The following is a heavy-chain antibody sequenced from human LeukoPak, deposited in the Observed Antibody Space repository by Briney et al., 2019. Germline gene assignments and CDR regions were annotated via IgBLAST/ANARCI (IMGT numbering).Heavy chain of an antibody. J-gene: IGHJ6*03. D-gene: IGHD3-22*01. Sequence: PGRSLRLSCAASGFTFSSYWMSWVRQAPGKGLEWVANIKQDGSEKYYVDSVKGRFTISRDNAKNSLYLQMNSLRAEDTAVYYCARDGHEDYYDSSGRRFPLLYYYMDVWGKGTTVTVSS. V-gene: IGHV3-7*01. CDR2: IKQDGSEK. CDR1: GFTFSSYW. CDR3: ARDGHEDYYDSSGRRFPLLYYYMDV.